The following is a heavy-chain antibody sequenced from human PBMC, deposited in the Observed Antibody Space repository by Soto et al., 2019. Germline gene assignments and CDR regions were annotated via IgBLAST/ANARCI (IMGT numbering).Heavy chain of an antibody. J-gene: IGHJ6*03. CDR1: GFTFSSYA. CDR3: AKTGPPLITIFGVVTSPAYYYYYMDV. V-gene: IGHV3-23*01. D-gene: IGHD3-3*01. Sequence: GGSLRLSCAASGFTFSSYAMSWVRQAPGKGLEWVSAISGSGGSTYYADSVKGRFTISRDNSKNTLYLQMNSLRAEDTAVYYCAKTGPPLITIFGVVTSPAYYYYYMDVWGKGTTVTVSS. CDR2: ISGSGGST.